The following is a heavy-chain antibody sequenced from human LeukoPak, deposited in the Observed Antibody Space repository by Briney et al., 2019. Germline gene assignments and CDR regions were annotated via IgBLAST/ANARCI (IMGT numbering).Heavy chain of an antibody. D-gene: IGHD1-7*01. V-gene: IGHV4-61*01. CDR2: IYYSGST. Sequence: SETLSLTCTVSGGSFSSGSYYWSWIRQPPGKGLEWIGYIYYSGSTNYNPSLKSRVTISGDMSKNQFSLSLTSVTAADTAIYYCARALPSGNYFFDYWGQGTLVTVSS. J-gene: IGHJ4*02. CDR3: ARALPSGNYFFDY. CDR1: GGSFSSGSYY.